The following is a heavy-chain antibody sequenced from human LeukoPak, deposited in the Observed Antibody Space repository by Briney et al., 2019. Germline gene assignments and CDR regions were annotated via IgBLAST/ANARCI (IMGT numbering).Heavy chain of an antibody. CDR3: ARDLSRRPQIYDISTAFSTEH. CDR1: GYSFTDYY. CDR2: INPQIGGT. D-gene: IGHD3-9*01. J-gene: IGHJ4*02. V-gene: IGHV1-2*02. Sequence: ASVKVSCKASGYSFTDYYIHWVRQAPGQGLEWMGLINPQIGGTNYAQRFQGRVTMTRDTSTSTAYMDLRRLTSDDTAVYYCARDLSRRPQIYDISTAFSTEHWGQGTLVTVS.